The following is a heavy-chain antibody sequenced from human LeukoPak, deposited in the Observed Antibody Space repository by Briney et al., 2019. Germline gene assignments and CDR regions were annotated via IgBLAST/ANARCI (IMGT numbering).Heavy chain of an antibody. CDR3: ARDNIVLFDY. V-gene: IGHV3-7*01. J-gene: IGHJ4*02. CDR1: GFTLSSYW. CDR2: IKPDGSEK. D-gene: IGHD5-12*01. Sequence: GGSLRLSCAASGFTLSSYWMSWVRQAPGKGPEWVANIKPDGSEKYYVDSVKGRFTISRDNAKNSVYLQMDSLRADDTAVYYCARDNIVLFDYWGQGTLVTVSS.